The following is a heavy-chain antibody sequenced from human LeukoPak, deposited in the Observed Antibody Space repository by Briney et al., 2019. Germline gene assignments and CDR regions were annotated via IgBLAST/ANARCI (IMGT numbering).Heavy chain of an antibody. CDR2: IIPRLGTT. CDR3: AGDGTN. Sequence: SVKVSCKASGGTFNSYAINWVRQAPGQGLEWMGGIIPRLGTTKYIEKFQGRITITTDESTTTAYMELTSLRSEDTAVYYCAGDGTNWGQGTLVTVSS. V-gene: IGHV1-69*05. CDR1: GGTFNSYA. J-gene: IGHJ4*02.